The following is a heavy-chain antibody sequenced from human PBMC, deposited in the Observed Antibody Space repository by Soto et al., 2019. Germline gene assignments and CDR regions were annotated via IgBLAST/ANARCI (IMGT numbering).Heavy chain of an antibody. J-gene: IGHJ4*02. V-gene: IGHV3-21*01. Sequence: EVQLVESGGGLVKPGGSLRLSCAASGFTFSSYSMNWVRQTPGKGLEWVSSISSSSSYIYYADSVKGRFTISRDNAKNSLYLQMNSLRAEDTAVYYCARFRGGYYFDYWGQGTLVTVSS. CDR3: ARFRGGYYFDY. CDR2: ISSSSSYI. D-gene: IGHD2-15*01. CDR1: GFTFSSYS.